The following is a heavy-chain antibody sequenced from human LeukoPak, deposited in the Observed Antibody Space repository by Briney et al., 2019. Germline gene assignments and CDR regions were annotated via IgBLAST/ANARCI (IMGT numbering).Heavy chain of an antibody. CDR2: ISGSGDNT. V-gene: IGHV3-23*01. Sequence: GGSLRLSCAASGFTFSNYAMSWVRQAPGKGLEWVSAISGSGDNTYYADAVKGRFTVSRDNSKNTLYVQMKSLRAEDTAVYYCAKDFVVVPGNVNYFDYWGQGTLVTVSS. D-gene: IGHD2-21*02. J-gene: IGHJ4*02. CDR1: GFTFSNYA. CDR3: AKDFVVVPGNVNYFDY.